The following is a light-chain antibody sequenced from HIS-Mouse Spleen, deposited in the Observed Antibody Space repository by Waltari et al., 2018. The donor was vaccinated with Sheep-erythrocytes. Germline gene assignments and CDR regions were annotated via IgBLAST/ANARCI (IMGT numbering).Light chain of an antibody. Sequence: QSVLTPPPSASGTPGQRVTISCSGSSPTTGSNTVNWYQQLPGTAPKLLIYSNNQRPSGVPDRFSGSKSGTSASLAISGLQSEDEADYYCAAWDDSLNGPVFGGGTKLTVL. CDR1: SPTTGSNT. V-gene: IGLV1-44*01. J-gene: IGLJ2*01. CDR2: SNN. CDR3: AAWDDSLNGPV.